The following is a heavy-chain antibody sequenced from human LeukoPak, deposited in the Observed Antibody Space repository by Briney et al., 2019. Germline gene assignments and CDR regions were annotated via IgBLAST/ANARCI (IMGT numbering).Heavy chain of an antibody. Sequence: GGSLRLSCAASGFTFSNYWMSWVRQAPGKGLEWVAIINQDGSEKYSVDSVTGRFTISRDNPKNSLYLQMNNLRGEDTAIYYCARDKAYCSGGSCYFGSSFDFWGQGTLVSVSS. V-gene: IGHV3-7*01. CDR3: ARDKAYCSGGSCYFGSSFDF. D-gene: IGHD2-15*01. CDR1: GFTFSNYW. CDR2: INQDGSEK. J-gene: IGHJ4*02.